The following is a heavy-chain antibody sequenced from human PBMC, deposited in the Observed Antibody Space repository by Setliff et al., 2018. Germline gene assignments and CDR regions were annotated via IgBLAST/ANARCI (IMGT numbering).Heavy chain of an antibody. V-gene: IGHV1-46*01. Sequence: ASVKVSCKAAGYTLSRHYMHWVRLAPGQGLEWMGIINPGGGSASIVEKFQGRVTMTSDTSTSTVYLDLSGLTSEDTAVYYCGRAGVAAADRKGLLDYWGQGTLVTSPQ. CDR2: INPGGGSA. CDR3: GRAGVAAADRKGLLDY. D-gene: IGHD6-13*01. J-gene: IGHJ4*02. CDR1: GYTLSRHY.